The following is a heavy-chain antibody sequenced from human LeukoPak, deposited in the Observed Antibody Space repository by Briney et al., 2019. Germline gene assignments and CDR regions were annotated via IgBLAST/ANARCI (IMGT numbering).Heavy chain of an antibody. J-gene: IGHJ4*02. D-gene: IGHD6-19*01. Sequence: SETLSLTCAVYSGSFSGYYWSWIRQPPGKGLEWIGEINHSGNTNYNPSLKSRVTISVDTSKNQFSLKLSSVTAADTAVYYCAGRKWLVRHRKDYWGQGTRVTVSS. CDR2: INHSGNT. CDR3: AGRKWLVRHRKDY. V-gene: IGHV4-34*01. CDR1: SGSFSGYY.